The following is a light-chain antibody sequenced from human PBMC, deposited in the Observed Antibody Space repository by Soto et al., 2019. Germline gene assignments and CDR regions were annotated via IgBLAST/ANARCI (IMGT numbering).Light chain of an antibody. Sequence: QSALTHPPSVSGAPGQRVTISCTGSSSNIGAGFDVHWYQQLPGTAPKLLIYGNSNRPSGVPDRFSGSRSGTSASLAITGLQAEDEADYYCQSYDNSLTGSKVFGSGTKVTVL. CDR2: GNS. J-gene: IGLJ1*01. CDR3: QSYDNSLTGSKV. V-gene: IGLV1-40*01. CDR1: SSNIGAGFD.